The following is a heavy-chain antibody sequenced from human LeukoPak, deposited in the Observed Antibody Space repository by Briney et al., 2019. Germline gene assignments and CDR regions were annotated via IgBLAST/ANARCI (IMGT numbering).Heavy chain of an antibody. CDR3: ARGTRPGGSGSYYFDP. CDR1: GGTFISYA. V-gene: IGHV1-69*13. Sequence: SVKVSCKASGGTFISYAISWVRQAPGQGLEWMGGIIPIFGTANYAQKFQGRVTITADESTSTAYMELSSLRSEDTAVYYCARGTRPGGSGSYYFDPWGQGTLVTVSS. CDR2: IIPIFGTA. J-gene: IGHJ5*02. D-gene: IGHD3-10*01.